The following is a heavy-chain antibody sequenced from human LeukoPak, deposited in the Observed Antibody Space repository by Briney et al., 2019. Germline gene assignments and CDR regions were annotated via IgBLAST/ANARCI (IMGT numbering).Heavy chain of an antibody. CDR1: GGSFSGYY. J-gene: IGHJ6*03. V-gene: IGHV4-34*01. Sequence: SETLSLTCAVYGGSFSGYYWSWIRQPPGKGLEWIGEINHSGSTIYNPSLKSRVTISVDTSKNQFSLKLSSVTAADTAVYYCARRITATTYYYYYMDVWGKGTTVTVSS. CDR3: ARRITATTYYYYYMDV. D-gene: IGHD4-17*01. CDR2: INHSGST.